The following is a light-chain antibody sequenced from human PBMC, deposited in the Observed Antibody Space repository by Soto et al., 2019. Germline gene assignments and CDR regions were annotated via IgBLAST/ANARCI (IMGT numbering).Light chain of an antibody. V-gene: IGKV1-5*03. CDR3: QHYNSYSEA. J-gene: IGKJ1*01. Sequence: DIQMTQSASTLSGSFGDRVTITCWASQTISSWLAWYQQKKGKAPKLLIYKASTLKSGVPSRFSGSGYGTEFNLTISSLQTDDFATYYCQHYNSYSEAFGQGTKVDIK. CDR2: KAS. CDR1: QTISSW.